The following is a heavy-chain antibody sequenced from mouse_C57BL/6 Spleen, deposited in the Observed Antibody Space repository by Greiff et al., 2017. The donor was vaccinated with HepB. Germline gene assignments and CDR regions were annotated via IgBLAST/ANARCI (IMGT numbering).Heavy chain of an antibody. CDR1: GYAFSSSW. Sequence: VQLQQSGPELVKPGASVKISCKASGYAFSSSWMNWVKQRPGKGLESIGRIYPGDGDTNYNGKFKGKATLTADKSSSTAYMQLSSLTSEDSAVYFCARLNWDSYFDYWGQGTTLTVSS. CDR2: IYPGDGDT. V-gene: IGHV1-82*01. J-gene: IGHJ2*01. D-gene: IGHD4-1*01. CDR3: ARLNWDSYFDY.